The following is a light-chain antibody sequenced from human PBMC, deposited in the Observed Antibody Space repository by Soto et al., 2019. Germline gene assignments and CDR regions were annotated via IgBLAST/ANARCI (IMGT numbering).Light chain of an antibody. CDR2: RDN. Sequence: SYELTQPLSVSVALGQTARITCGGNNIGRKNVHWYQQKPGQAPVLVIYRDNNRPSGIPERFSGSNSGNTATLTISRAQAGDEADYYCQVWDSSDVVFGGGTKLTVL. CDR3: QVWDSSDVV. CDR1: NIGRKN. J-gene: IGLJ2*01. V-gene: IGLV3-9*01.